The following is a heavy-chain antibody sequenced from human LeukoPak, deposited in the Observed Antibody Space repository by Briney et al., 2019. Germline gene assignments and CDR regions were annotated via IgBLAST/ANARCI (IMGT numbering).Heavy chain of an antibody. Sequence: SETLSLTCTVSGGSISSYYWSWIRQPPGKGLEWIGYIYYSGSTNYNPSLKSRVTISVDTSKNQFSLKLSSVTAADTAVYYCASYYYDSSGTDAFDIWGQGTMVTDS. V-gene: IGHV4-59*01. CDR3: ASYYYDSSGTDAFDI. CDR1: GGSISSYY. CDR2: IYYSGST. J-gene: IGHJ3*02. D-gene: IGHD3-22*01.